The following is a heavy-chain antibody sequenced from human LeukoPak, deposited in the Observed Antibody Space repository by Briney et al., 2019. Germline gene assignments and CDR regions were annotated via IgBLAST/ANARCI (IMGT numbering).Heavy chain of an antibody. J-gene: IGHJ5*02. V-gene: IGHV1-18*01. CDR2: ISAYNGNT. Sequence: GASVKVSCKASGYTFTSYGISWVRQAPGQGLEWMGWISAYNGNTNYAQKLQGRVTTTTDTSTSTAYMELRSLRSDDTAVHYCARHYYYGSGREYWFDPWGQGTLVTVSS. CDR1: GYTFTSYG. CDR3: ARHYYYGSGREYWFDP. D-gene: IGHD3-10*01.